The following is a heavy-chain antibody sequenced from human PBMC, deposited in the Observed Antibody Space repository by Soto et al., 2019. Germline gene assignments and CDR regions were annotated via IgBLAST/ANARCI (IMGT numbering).Heavy chain of an antibody. J-gene: IGHJ5*02. CDR2: IYYSGSN. D-gene: IGHD4-17*01. CDR3: ARGRIDYGDYGGWFDP. Sequence: QVQLQESGPGLVKPSETLSHTCTVSGCSISSYYWGWIRQPPGKGLEWIGYIYYSGSNNYNPSLKIRVTISVDTSKNQFSLKLSSVTAADTAVYYCARGRIDYGDYGGWFDPWGQGTLVTVSS. CDR1: GCSISSYY. V-gene: IGHV4-59*01.